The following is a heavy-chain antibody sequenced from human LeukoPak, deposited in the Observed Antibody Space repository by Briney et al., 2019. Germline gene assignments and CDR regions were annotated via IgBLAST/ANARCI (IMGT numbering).Heavy chain of an antibody. J-gene: IGHJ4*02. V-gene: IGHV4-34*01. CDR1: DGSFSGYY. D-gene: IGHD1-26*01. CDR3: ARGCPYSGSFFDY. CDR2: INHTGST. Sequence: SETLSLTCAVYDGSFSGYYWSWIRQPPGKGLEWIGEINHTGSTNYNTSLKSRVTLSVDTSKNQFSLKLSSVTAADTAVYYCARGCPYSGSFFDYWGQGTLVTVSS.